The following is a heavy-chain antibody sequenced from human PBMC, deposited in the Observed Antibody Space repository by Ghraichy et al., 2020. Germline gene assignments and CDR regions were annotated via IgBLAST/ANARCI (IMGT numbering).Heavy chain of an antibody. CDR2: ISSTSNYI. J-gene: IGHJ4*02. D-gene: IGHD3-22*01. Sequence: GGSLRLSCAASGFTFSTYSMAWVRQAPGKGLEWVSSISSTSNYIYYADSVKGRFTISRDAAKNSLYLQMNSLGAEDTALYYCARVALMRKVVIYWNDYWGQGTLVTVSS. CDR1: GFTFSTYS. CDR3: ARVALMRKVVIYWNDY. V-gene: IGHV3-21*01.